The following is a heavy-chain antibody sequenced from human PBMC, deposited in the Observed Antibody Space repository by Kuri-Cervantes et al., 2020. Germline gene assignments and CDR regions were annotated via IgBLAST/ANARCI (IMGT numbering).Heavy chain of an antibody. CDR1: GYTFTSYY. V-gene: IGHV1-8*02. D-gene: IGHD2-2*02. CDR2: MNPNSGNT. CDR3: ARGGRYCSSTSCYTRWELYYYYGMDV. Sequence: ASVKVSCKASGYTFTSYYMHWVRQAPGQGLEWMGWMNPNSGNTGYAQKFQGRVTMTRNTSISTAYMELSSLRSEDTAVYYCARGGRYCSSTSCYTRWELYYYYGMDVWGQGTTVTVSS. J-gene: IGHJ6*02.